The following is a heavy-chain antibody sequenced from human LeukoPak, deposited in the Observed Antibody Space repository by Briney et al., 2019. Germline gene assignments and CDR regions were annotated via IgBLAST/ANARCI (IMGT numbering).Heavy chain of an antibody. CDR2: IYYSGST. D-gene: IGHD5-18*01. CDR1: GGSISSYY. J-gene: IGHJ4*02. Sequence: SETLSLTCTVSGGSISSYYWSWIRQPPGKGLEWIGYIYYSGSTNYNPSLKSRVTISVDTSKNQFSLKLSSVTAADTAVYHCARGYSYGSHYFDYWGQGTLVTASS. CDR3: ARGYSYGSHYFDY. V-gene: IGHV4-59*01.